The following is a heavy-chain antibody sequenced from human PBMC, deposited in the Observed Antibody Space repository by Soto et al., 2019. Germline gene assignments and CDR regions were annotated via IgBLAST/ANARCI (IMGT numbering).Heavy chain of an antibody. CDR1: GFTFSSYS. V-gene: IGHV3-48*01. J-gene: IGHJ5*01. D-gene: IGHD2-2*01. CDR3: ARDCPGSSTTCYGNEWFDS. CDR2: ISSSRSTI. Sequence: EVQLVESGGGLVQPGGSLRLSCAASGFTFSSYSMKWVRQAPGKGLEWVSYISSSRSTIYYADSVKGRFTISRDNAKNSLNLQMNSLRAEDTAVYYCARDCPGSSTTCYGNEWFDSWGQGTLVTVSS.